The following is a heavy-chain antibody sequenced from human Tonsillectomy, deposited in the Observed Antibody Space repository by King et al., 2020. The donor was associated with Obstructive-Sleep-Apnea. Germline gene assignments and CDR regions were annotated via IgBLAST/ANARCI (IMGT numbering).Heavy chain of an antibody. D-gene: IGHD2/OR15-2a*01. CDR3: ASGNSTSPGY. V-gene: IGHV4-4*02. Sequence: VQLQESGPGLVKPSGTLSLTCAVSGGSISSTNWWSWVRQPPGKGLEWIGEIYHSGSTNYNPSLKNRVTISIDKSENQFSLKLTSMTAAYTAVYYCASGNSTSPGYWGQGTLVTVSS. CDR2: IYHSGST. J-gene: IGHJ4*02. CDR1: GGSISSTNW.